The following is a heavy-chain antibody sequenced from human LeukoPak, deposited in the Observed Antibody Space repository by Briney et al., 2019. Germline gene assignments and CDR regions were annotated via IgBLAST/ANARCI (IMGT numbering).Heavy chain of an antibody. V-gene: IGHV1-18*01. D-gene: IGHD3-10*01. CDR2: ISAYNGNT. CDR1: GYSFSTYG. Sequence: ASVKVSCKVSGYSFSTYGFSWVRQAPGQGLEWMGWISAYNGNTNHARKLQGRVTMTTDTSTSTAYMELRSLRSDDTAVYYCAREKYYYGSGSYPFDYWGQGTLVTVSS. J-gene: IGHJ4*02. CDR3: AREKYYYGSGSYPFDY.